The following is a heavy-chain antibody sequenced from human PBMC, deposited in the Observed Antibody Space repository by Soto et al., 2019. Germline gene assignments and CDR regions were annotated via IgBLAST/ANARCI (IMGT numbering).Heavy chain of an antibody. CDR2: ISTYNGDT. V-gene: IGHV1-18*01. J-gene: IGHJ6*02. CDR3: ARQGSWPYYYDGLDV. D-gene: IGHD1-26*01. Sequence: QVQLVQSGPEVRKPGASVKVSCEASGYTFTTSGISWVRQVPGQGLEWMGWISTYNGDTNSAQNFQGRVLMTADTSTGTAYMKLMSLKADDPAVYYCARQGSWPYYYDGLDVWGQGTTVTVSS. CDR1: GYTFTTSG.